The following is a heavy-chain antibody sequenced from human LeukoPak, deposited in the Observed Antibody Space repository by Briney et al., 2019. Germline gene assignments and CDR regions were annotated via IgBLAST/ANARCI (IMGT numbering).Heavy chain of an antibody. CDR2: MNPNSGNT. CDR1: GYTFTGYD. V-gene: IGHV1-8*03. J-gene: IGHJ6*03. CDR3: ARGPGRSWYYYMDV. Sequence: GASVKVSCKASGYTFTGYDINWVRQATGQGLEWMGWMNPNSGNTGYAQKFQGRVTITRNTSISTAYMELSSLRSEDTAVYYCARGPGRSWYYYMDVWGKGTTVTVSS.